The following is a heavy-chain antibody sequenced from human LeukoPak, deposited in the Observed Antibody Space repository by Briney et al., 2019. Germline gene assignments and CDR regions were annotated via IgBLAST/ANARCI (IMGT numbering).Heavy chain of an antibody. Sequence: SETLSLTCTASGGSISSYYWSWIRQPPGKGLEWIGYIYYSGSTSYNPSLKSRVTISVDTSSNQFSLMLSSVTAADTAVYYCARGTKTGYTGYDWNYWGQGSLVTVSS. CDR3: ARGTKTGYTGYDWNY. D-gene: IGHD5-12*01. V-gene: IGHV4-59*01. CDR2: IYYSGST. J-gene: IGHJ4*02. CDR1: GGSISSYY.